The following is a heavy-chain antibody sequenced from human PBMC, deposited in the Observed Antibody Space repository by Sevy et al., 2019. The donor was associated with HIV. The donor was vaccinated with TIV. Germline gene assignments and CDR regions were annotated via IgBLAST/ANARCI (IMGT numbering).Heavy chain of an antibody. J-gene: IGHJ6*02. CDR3: AKVWRKMDV. Sequence: GGSLRLSCAASGFNFSNYGMHWVRRAPGKGLEWVAITSYDGNEKYYVDSVKGRFTISRDNSKNTVYLQMNSLRSEDTALYYCAKVWRKMDVWGQGTAVTVSS. CDR2: TSYDGNEK. CDR1: GFNFSNYG. D-gene: IGHD3-16*01. V-gene: IGHV3-30*18.